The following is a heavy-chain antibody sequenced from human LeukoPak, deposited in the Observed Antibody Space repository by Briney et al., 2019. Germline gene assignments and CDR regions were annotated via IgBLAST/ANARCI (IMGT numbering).Heavy chain of an antibody. CDR3: AKEGTFGELLF. J-gene: IGHJ4*02. CDR2: ISYDARNK. Sequence: GGSLRLSCAASGFTFNRHGMHWLRQAPGKGLEWVAFISYDARNKYYGDSVKGRFTISRDNSKNTLYLQMNSLRAEDTAVYYCAKEGTFGELLFGGQGTLVTVSS. CDR1: GFTFNRHG. V-gene: IGHV3-30*02. D-gene: IGHD3-10*01.